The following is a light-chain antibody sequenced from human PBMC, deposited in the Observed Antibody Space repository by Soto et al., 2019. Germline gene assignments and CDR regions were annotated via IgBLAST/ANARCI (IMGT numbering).Light chain of an antibody. CDR3: QSYDSSLSYV. CDR2: RND. J-gene: IGLJ1*01. Sequence: QSVLTQPPSASGAPGQRVTISCSGRLANIGSNIVNWFQQVPGSAPKLLISRNDERPSGVPDRFSGSKSGASASLAISGLQSEDEADYYCQSYDSSLSYVFGTGTKVTVL. CDR1: LANIGSNI. V-gene: IGLV1-44*01.